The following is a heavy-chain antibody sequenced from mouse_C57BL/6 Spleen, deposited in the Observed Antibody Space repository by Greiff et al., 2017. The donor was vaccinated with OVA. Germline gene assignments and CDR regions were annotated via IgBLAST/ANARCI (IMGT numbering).Heavy chain of an antibody. D-gene: IGHD4-1*01. CDR2: ISRGGGYT. V-gene: IGHV5-6*02. CDR3: GRRWDEASDY. CDR1: GYAFSSYG. Sequence: EVMLVESGGDLVKPGGSLKLSCAASGYAFSSYGMSWVRQTPDKRLEWVATISRGGGYTYYPDSVKGRFTISRDNAKNTLYLQMSSLKSEDTAMYYCGRRWDEASDYWGQGTTLTVSS. J-gene: IGHJ2*01.